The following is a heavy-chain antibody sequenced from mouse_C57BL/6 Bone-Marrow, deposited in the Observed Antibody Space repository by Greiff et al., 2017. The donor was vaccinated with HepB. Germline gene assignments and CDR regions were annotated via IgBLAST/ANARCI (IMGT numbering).Heavy chain of an antibody. D-gene: IGHD4-1*02. J-gene: IGHJ4*01. Sequence: VKLQESGPGLVQPSQSLSITCTVSGFSLTSYGVHWVRQSPGKGLEWLGVIWSGGSTDYNAAFISRLSISKDNSKSQVFFKMNSLQADDTAIYYCASQLGRAYYYAMDYWGQGTSVTVSS. CDR2: IWSGGST. CDR1: GFSLTSYG. CDR3: ASQLGRAYYYAMDY. V-gene: IGHV2-2*01.